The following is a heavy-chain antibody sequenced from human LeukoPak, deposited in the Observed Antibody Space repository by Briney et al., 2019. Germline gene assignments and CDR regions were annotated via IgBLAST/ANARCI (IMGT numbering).Heavy chain of an antibody. J-gene: IGHJ5*02. V-gene: IGHV3-21*01. CDR2: ISSSSYI. Sequence: GGSLRLSCAASGFTFSSYSMNWVRQAPGKGLEWVSSISSSSYIYYADSVKGRFTISRDNAKNSLYLQMNSLRAEDTAVYYCARGICSSTSCYIPNWFDPWGQGTLVTVSS. CDR3: ARGICSSTSCYIPNWFDP. CDR1: GFTFSSYS. D-gene: IGHD2-2*02.